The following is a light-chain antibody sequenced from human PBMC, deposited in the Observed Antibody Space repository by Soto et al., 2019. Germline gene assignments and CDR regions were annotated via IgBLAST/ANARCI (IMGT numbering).Light chain of an antibody. Sequence: QPVLTQSPSASASLGASVKLTCTLSSGHITYAIAWHQQQPEKGPRYLMKVNSDGSHIKGDGIPDRFSGSSSGSERYLTITTLQSEDQADYYYQTWGPAILVVSGGGTKVTVL. J-gene: IGLJ2*01. V-gene: IGLV4-69*01. CDR2: VNSDGSH. CDR1: SGHITYA. CDR3: QTWGPAILVV.